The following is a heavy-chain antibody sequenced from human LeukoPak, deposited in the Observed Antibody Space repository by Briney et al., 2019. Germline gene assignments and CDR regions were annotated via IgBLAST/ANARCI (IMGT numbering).Heavy chain of an antibody. D-gene: IGHD3-22*01. J-gene: IGHJ4*02. CDR2: ISAYNGNT. CDR3: ARDLSGDDYYDSSGYYDY. CDR1: GYTFTSYG. Sequence: VASVKVSCKASGYTFTSYGISWVRQAPGQGLEWMGWISAYNGNTNYAQKLQGRVTMTTDTSTSTAYMELRSLRSDDTAVYYCARDLSGDDYYDSSGYYDYWGQGTLVTVSS. V-gene: IGHV1-18*01.